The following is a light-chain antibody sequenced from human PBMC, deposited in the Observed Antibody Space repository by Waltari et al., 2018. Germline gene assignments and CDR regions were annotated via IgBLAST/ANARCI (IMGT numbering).Light chain of an antibody. CDR3: QQYYSYPWT. Sequence: DIQMTQSPSTLSASVGDRVTITCRASQSISTWLAWYQQEPGKAPKLLISQASSLESGVSSRFSGSESGTEFTLNISSLQPDDFATYYCQQYYSYPWTFGQGTKVDIK. CDR1: QSISTW. V-gene: IGKV1-5*03. CDR2: QAS. J-gene: IGKJ1*01.